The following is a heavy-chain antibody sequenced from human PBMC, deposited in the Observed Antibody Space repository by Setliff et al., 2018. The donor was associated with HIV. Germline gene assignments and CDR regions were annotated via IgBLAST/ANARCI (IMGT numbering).Heavy chain of an antibody. V-gene: IGHV4-34*01. CDR1: NGSFSGYY. J-gene: IGHJ2*01. CDR2: INHSGST. CDR3: ARHDGTYCGGDCYLLGYFDL. D-gene: IGHD2-21*02. Sequence: SETLSLTCAVYNGSFSGYYWTWIRQPPGKGLEWSGEINHSGSTNYSPSLKSRVTISVDASRNQSSLRLSSVTAADTAVYYCARHDGTYCGGDCYLLGYFDLWGRGTLVTVS.